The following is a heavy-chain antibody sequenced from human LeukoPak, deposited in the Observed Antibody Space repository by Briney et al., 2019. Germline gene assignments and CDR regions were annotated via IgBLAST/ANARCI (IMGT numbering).Heavy chain of an antibody. V-gene: IGHV3-9*01. CDR2: ISWNSIGI. CDR1: GFILDDYA. J-gene: IGHJ4*02. D-gene: IGHD5-24*01. Sequence: GGSLRLSCAASGFILDDYAMHWVRQAPGKGLEWVSGISWNSIGIGYADSVKGRFTISRDNAKNSLYLQMNSLRSEDTALYYCANSRDGYNIDYWGQGTLVTVSS. CDR3: ANSRDGYNIDY.